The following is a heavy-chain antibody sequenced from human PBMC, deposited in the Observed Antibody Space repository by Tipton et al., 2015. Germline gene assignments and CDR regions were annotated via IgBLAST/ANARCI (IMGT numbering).Heavy chain of an antibody. V-gene: IGHV4-38-2*01. CDR2: ISHSGST. CDR1: AYSISTDYY. J-gene: IGHJ4*02. Sequence: TLSLTCAVSAYSISTDYYWGWIRQPPGKGLEWIGTISHSGSTYYNPSLKNRVTISADTSKNQFSLKLSSVTAADTAVYYCACQDYDILTRDYQTVDYWGQGTLVTVFS. D-gene: IGHD3-9*01. CDR3: ACQDYDILTRDYQTVDY.